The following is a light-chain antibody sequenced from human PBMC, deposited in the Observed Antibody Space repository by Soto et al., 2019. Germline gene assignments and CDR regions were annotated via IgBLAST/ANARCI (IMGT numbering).Light chain of an antibody. CDR3: QQYGGSPYT. J-gene: IGKJ2*01. CDR1: QSVRSNY. Sequence: EIVLTQSPGTLSLSPGERATLSCRASQSVRSNYLAWYQQKPGQAPRLLIYGASSRATGIPDGISGTGSGTDFTLTISRLEPEDFAVYYCQQYGGSPYTFGQGTKLEIK. CDR2: GAS. V-gene: IGKV3-20*01.